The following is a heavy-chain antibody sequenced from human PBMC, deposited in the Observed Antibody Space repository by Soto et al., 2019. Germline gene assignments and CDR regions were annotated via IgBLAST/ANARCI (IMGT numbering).Heavy chain of an antibody. CDR1: GYTLTSYY. D-gene: IGHD3-3*01. Sequence: ASVKVSCTESGYTLTSYYMHWVRQANKQGLEWMGWMNPNSGNTGYAQKFQGRVTMTRNTSISTAYMELSSLRSEDTAVYYCASPARNYDFWSGYSFDIWGQGTMVTVSS. CDR2: MNPNSGNT. J-gene: IGHJ3*02. CDR3: ASPARNYDFWSGYSFDI. V-gene: IGHV1-8*02.